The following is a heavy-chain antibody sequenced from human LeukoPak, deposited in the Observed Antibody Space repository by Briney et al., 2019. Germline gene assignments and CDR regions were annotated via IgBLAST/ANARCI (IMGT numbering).Heavy chain of an antibody. V-gene: IGHV1-18*01. CDR1: GYTFTSYG. J-gene: IGHJ3*02. CDR2: ISAYNGNT. Sequence: ASVKVSCKASGYTFTSYGISWVRQAPGQGLEWMGWISAYNGNTNYAQKLQGRVTMTTDTSTSTAYMELRSLRSDDTAVYYCASISMAAISPHGDAFDIWGQGTMVTVSS. D-gene: IGHD2-2*01. CDR3: ASISMAAISPHGDAFDI.